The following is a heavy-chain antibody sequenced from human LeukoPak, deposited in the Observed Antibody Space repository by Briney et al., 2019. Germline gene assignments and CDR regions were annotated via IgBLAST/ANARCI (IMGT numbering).Heavy chain of an antibody. CDR3: AREGIAVAGTEDYYYYYYMDV. Sequence: GASVKVSCKASGYTFTSYDINWVRQATGQGLEWMGWMNPNSGNTGYAQKFQGRVTMTRNTSISTAYMELSSLRSEDTAVYYCAREGIAVAGTEDYYYYYYMDVWGKGTTVTVSS. D-gene: IGHD6-19*01. V-gene: IGHV1-8*01. J-gene: IGHJ6*03. CDR2: MNPNSGNT. CDR1: GYTFTSYD.